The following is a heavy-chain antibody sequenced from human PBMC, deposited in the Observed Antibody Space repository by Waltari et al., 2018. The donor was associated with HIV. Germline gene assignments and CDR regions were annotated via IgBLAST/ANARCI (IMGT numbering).Heavy chain of an antibody. J-gene: IGHJ4*02. CDR2: ISRDNRES. CDR1: AFPFPPYT. Sequence: VRLMESGGGLVEPGGSLTISCAASAFPFPPYTMNWIRHIPGKGLEWLASISRDNRESYYIDSIKGRFTISRDNAANSVFLHMDRLRVDDTAQYFCVRDDPGYEPIDYWGRGTRVTVSS. V-gene: IGHV3-21*02. D-gene: IGHD2-2*01. CDR3: VRDDPGYEPIDY.